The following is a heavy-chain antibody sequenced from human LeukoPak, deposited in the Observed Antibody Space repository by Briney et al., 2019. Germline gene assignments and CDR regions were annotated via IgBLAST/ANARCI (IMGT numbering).Heavy chain of an antibody. J-gene: IGHJ4*02. CDR2: ISGSGGST. CDR3: AKDSRGYQDFFGY. V-gene: IGHV3-23*01. Sequence: GGSLRLSCAASGFTFSSYCMSWVRQAPGKGLEWVSVISGSGGSTYYAASVKGRFTISRDNSRNTLYLQMNSLRAEDTAVYYCAKDSRGYQDFFGYWGQGTLVTVSS. CDR1: GFTFSSYC. D-gene: IGHD3-22*01.